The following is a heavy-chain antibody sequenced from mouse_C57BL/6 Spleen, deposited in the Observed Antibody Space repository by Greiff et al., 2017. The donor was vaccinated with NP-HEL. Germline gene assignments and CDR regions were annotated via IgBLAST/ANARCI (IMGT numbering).Heavy chain of an antibody. Sequence: EVKLVESGGGLVKPGGSLKLSCAASGFTFSDYGMHWVRQAPEKGLEWVAYISSGSSTIYYADTVKGRFTISRDNAKNTLFLQMTSLRSEDTAMYYCAKRYGNSVLAMDYWGQGTSVTVSS. CDR3: AKRYGNSVLAMDY. D-gene: IGHD2-10*02. CDR2: ISSGSSTI. V-gene: IGHV5-17*01. CDR1: GFTFSDYG. J-gene: IGHJ4*01.